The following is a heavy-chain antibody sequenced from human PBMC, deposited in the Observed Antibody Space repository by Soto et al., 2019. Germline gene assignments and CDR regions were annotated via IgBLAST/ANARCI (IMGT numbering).Heavy chain of an antibody. CDR2: INHSGST. CDR3: ARGLTRGVVAGY. CDR1: GGSFSGYY. V-gene: IGHV4-34*01. Sequence: SETLSLTCAVYGGSFSGYYWSWIRQPPGKGLEWIGEINHSGSTNYNPSIKSRETISEDTSKNQFSLKLSSVTASDTAVYYCARGLTRGVVAGYWGQGTLVTVSS. J-gene: IGHJ4*02. D-gene: IGHD2-8*02.